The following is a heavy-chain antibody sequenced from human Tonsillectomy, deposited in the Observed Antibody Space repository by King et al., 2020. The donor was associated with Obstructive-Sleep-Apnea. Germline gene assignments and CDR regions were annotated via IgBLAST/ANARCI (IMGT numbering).Heavy chain of an antibody. D-gene: IGHD4-17*01. Sequence: VQLVESGGGLVQPGGSLRLSCVASGFTFRTQSMTWVRQAPGKGLEWVSYISRDSSTIYYVYSVKGRFTISRDNAKNSLYLQMSSLRAADTAVYYCASLVDDYGDYVNWYFDLWGRGTLVTVSS. CDR2: ISRDSSTI. CDR3: ASLVDDYGDYVNWYFDL. CDR1: GFTFRTQS. J-gene: IGHJ2*01. V-gene: IGHV3-48*01.